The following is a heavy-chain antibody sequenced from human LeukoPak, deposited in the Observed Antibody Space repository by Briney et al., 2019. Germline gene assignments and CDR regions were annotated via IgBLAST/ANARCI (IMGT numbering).Heavy chain of an antibody. CDR1: GFTFSSYS. J-gene: IGHJ4*02. D-gene: IGHD6-19*01. V-gene: IGHV3-21*01. CDR3: ARGQSSGWYFSDY. Sequence: GGSLRLSCAASGFTFSSYSMNWVRQAPGKGLEWVSSISSSSSYIYYADSVKGRFTISRDNAKNSLYLQMNSLRAEDTAVYYCARGQSSGWYFSDYWGQGILVAVSS. CDR2: ISSSSSYI.